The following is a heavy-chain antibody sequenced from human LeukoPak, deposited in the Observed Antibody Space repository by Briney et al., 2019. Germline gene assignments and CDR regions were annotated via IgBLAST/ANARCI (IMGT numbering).Heavy chain of an antibody. J-gene: IGHJ3*02. CDR2: IHYSGSA. Sequence: SETLSLTCTVSGDSINNFYWSWIRQPPGKGLEWIGYIHYSGSANYNPSLKSRVTISVDTSKSQFSLKLSSVTAADTAVYYCARLGSWDAFDIWGQGTMVTVSS. CDR3: ARLGSWDAFDI. D-gene: IGHD1-26*01. CDR1: GDSINNFY. V-gene: IGHV4-59*12.